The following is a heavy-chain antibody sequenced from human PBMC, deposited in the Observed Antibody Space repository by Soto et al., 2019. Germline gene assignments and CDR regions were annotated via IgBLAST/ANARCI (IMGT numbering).Heavy chain of an antibody. CDR2: INHSGST. J-gene: IGHJ4*02. Sequence: QVQLQQWGAGLLKPSETLSLTCAVYGGSFSGYYWSWIRQPPGKGLEWIGEINHSGSTNYNPSLKSRVTISVDTSKNQFSLKLSSVTAADTAVYYCARRAPGQRLQFGRNNYFDYWGQGTLVTVSS. CDR1: GGSFSGYY. D-gene: IGHD5-12*01. CDR3: ARRAPGQRLQFGRNNYFDY. V-gene: IGHV4-34*01.